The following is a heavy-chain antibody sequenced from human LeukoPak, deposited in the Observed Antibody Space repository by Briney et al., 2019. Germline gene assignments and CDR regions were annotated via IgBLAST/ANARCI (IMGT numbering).Heavy chain of an antibody. CDR1: GGSISSSSYY. J-gene: IGHJ3*02. CDR2: IYYSGST. D-gene: IGHD3-22*01. V-gene: IGHV4-39*07. CDR3: ARGPYSYDSSGAFDI. Sequence: SETLSLTCTVSGGSISSSSYYWGWIRQPPGKGLEWIGSIYYSGSTYYNPSLRSRVTISVDTSKNQFSLKLSSVTAADTAVYFCARGPYSYDSSGAFDIWGQGTMVTVSS.